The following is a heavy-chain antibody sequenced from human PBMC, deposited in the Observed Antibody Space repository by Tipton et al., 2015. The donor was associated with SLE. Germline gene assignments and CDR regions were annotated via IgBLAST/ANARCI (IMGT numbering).Heavy chain of an antibody. Sequence: TLSLTCTVSAASISSTSYYWGWIRQPPGKGLEWIGNIFHSGATYYNPSLQSRVTISVDTSNNQFSLRLTSVAAADTAVYYCARGGGSYYDYWGQGTLVTVSS. J-gene: IGHJ4*02. D-gene: IGHD1-26*01. CDR3: ARGGGSYYDY. CDR1: AASISSTSYY. V-gene: IGHV4-39*07. CDR2: IFHSGAT.